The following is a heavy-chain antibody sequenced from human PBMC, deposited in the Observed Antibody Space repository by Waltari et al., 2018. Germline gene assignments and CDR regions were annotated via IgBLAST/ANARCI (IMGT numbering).Heavy chain of an antibody. CDR1: GYIFTDFA. CDR3: TRDPSIATPHANY. V-gene: IGHV7-4-1*02. Sequence: QVRLEQSGSQLKQPGASVKIYCKASGYIFTDFAMNWVRQAPGQGLSWLGCTNTKTGIPTYAPRFRGRYLFSVDRFFRTADLDISSLKSDDSAVYFCTRDPSIATPHANYWGQGTLVTVSS. D-gene: IGHD6-13*01. J-gene: IGHJ4*02. CDR2: TNTKTGIP.